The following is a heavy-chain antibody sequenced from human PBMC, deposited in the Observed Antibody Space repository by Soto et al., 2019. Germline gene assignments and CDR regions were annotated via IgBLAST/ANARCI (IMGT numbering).Heavy chain of an antibody. Sequence: GTLSLTCAVYGWSFSGYYWSWVRQPPGKGLEWIGEINHSGSTNYNPSLKRRVTISVDTSKNQFSLKLSSVTAADTAVYYCSYSSCLTHQHCYYMGVWGKGTP. CDR3: SYSSCLTHQHCYYMGV. CDR2: INHSGST. D-gene: IGHD6-19*01. V-gene: IGHV4-34*01. CDR1: GWSFSGYY. J-gene: IGHJ6*03.